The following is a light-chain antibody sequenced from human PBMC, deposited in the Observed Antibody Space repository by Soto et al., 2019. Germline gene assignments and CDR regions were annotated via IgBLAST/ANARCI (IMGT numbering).Light chain of an antibody. V-gene: IGKV3-11*01. CDR1: QSVRRY. CDR2: DAS. Sequence: DIVLTQSPATLSLSPGERATPSCRASQSVRRYLAWYQQKPGQAPRLLIYDASTRATGIPARFSGSGSETDFTLTITSLEPEDFAVYYCQQRNNWPPITFGQGTRLEIK. J-gene: IGKJ5*01. CDR3: QQRNNWPPIT.